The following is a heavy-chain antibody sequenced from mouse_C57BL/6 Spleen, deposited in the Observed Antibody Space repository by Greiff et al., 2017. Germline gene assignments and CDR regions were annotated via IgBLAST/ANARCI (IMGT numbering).Heavy chain of an antibody. CDR2: IDPSDSYT. V-gene: IGHV1-59*01. Sequence: QVQLQQPGAELVRPGTSVKLSCKASGYTFTSYWMHWVKQRPGQGLEWIGEIDPSDSYTNYNQKFKGKATLTVDTSSSTAYMQLSSLTSEDSAVYYCARSNIGSGNYFGCRGQGTTLTVSS. CDR1: GYTFTSYW. D-gene: IGHD2-5*01. J-gene: IGHJ2*01. CDR3: ARSNIGSGNYFGC.